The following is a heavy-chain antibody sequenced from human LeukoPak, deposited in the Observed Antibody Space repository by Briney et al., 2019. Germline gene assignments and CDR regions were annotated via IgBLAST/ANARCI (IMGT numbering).Heavy chain of an antibody. CDR3: ARDGYSSSSSPVN. J-gene: IGHJ4*02. Sequence: GGSLRLSCAASGFTVSSNYMSWVCQAPGKGLEWVSVIYSGGSTYYADSVEGRFTISRDNSKNTLYLQMNSLRAEDTAVYYCARDGYSSSSSPVNWGQGTLVTVSS. CDR1: GFTVSSNY. CDR2: IYSGGST. V-gene: IGHV3-66*02. D-gene: IGHD6-6*01.